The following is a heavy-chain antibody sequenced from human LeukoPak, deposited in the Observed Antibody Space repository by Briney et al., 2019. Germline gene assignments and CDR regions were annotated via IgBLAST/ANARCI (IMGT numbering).Heavy chain of an antibody. D-gene: IGHD4-17*01. CDR2: INPNSGGT. V-gene: IGHV1-2*02. J-gene: IGHJ4*02. Sequence: ASVKVSCKASGYTFTGYYMHWVRQAPGQGLEWMGWINPNSGGTNYAQKFQGRVTMTRDTSISTAYMELSRLRSDDTAVYYCVRGGGGDDYGDYVDFWGQGTLVTVSS. CDR1: GYTFTGYY. CDR3: VRGGGGDDYGDYVDF.